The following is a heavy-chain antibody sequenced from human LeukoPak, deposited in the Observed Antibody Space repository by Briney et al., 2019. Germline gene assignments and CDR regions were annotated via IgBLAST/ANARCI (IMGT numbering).Heavy chain of an antibody. J-gene: IGHJ4*02. D-gene: IGHD4-17*01. V-gene: IGHV3-74*01. Sequence: GGSLRLSCAASGFTFSSSCMHWVRQAPGKGLVWVSRIDSDGSNTNYADSVKGRFTISRDNAKNTLYLQMNSLRVEDTAVYYCARGGDGLGYWGRGTLVTVTS. CDR2: IDSDGSNT. CDR3: ARGGDGLGY. CDR1: GFTFSSSC.